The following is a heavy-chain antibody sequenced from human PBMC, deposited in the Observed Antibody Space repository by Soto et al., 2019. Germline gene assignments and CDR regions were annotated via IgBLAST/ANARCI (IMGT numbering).Heavy chain of an antibody. J-gene: IGHJ4*02. CDR1: GGSFSGYY. CDR2: INHSGST. V-gene: IGHV4-34*01. CDR3: ARGHCSGGSCYRRAPHDFDY. D-gene: IGHD2-15*01. Sequence: KPSETLSLTCAVYGGSFSGYYWSWIRQPPGKGLEWIGEINHSGSTNYNPSLKSRVTISVDTSKNQFSLKLSSVTAADTAVYYCARGHCSGGSCYRRAPHDFDYWGQGTLVTVSS.